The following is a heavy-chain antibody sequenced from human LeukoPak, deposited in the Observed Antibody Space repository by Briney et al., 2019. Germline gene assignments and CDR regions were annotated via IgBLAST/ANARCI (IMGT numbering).Heavy chain of an antibody. CDR2: IYYSGST. Sequence: SETLSLTCTVSGGSISSYYWSWIRQPPGKGLEWIGYIYYSGSTNYNPSLKSRVTISVDTSKNQFSLKLNSVTAADTAVYYCARSSGLTVTTFYYYYGMDVWGQGTTVTVSS. J-gene: IGHJ6*02. CDR3: ARSSGLTVTTFYYYYGMDV. V-gene: IGHV4-59*01. CDR1: GGSISSYY. D-gene: IGHD4-11*01.